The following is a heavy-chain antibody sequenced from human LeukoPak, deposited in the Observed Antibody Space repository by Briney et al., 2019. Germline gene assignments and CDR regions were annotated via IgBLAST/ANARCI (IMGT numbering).Heavy chain of an antibody. Sequence: GASVKVSCKASGYTFTSYDINWVRQATGQGLEWMGWVNPNSGNIGYAQKFQGRVTMTRNTATSTVYMDLSSLTSDDTAVYYCARRSDDYDSSAYYHWGLGTLVTVSS. CDR2: VNPNSGNI. CDR1: GYTFTSYD. J-gene: IGHJ4*02. D-gene: IGHD3-22*01. V-gene: IGHV1-8*01. CDR3: ARRSDDYDSSAYYH.